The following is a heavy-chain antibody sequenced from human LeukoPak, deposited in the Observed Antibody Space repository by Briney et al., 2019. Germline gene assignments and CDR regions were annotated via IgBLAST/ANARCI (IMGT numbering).Heavy chain of an antibody. D-gene: IGHD6-13*01. V-gene: IGHV3-23*01. J-gene: IGHJ4*02. CDR3: AKDYSPAAQQLASGFDY. CDR2: ISGSGGST. Sequence: TGGSLRLSCAASGFTFSSYAMSGVRQAPGKGLECFSAISGSGGSTYYADCVKGRFTISRDNSKNTLYLQMNSLRPEDTAVYYCAKDYSPAAQQLASGFDYWGQGTLVTVSS. CDR1: GFTFSSYA.